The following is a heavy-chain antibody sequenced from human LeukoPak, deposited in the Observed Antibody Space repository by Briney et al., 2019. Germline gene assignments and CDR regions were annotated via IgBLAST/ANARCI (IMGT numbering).Heavy chain of an antibody. D-gene: IGHD3-10*01. Sequence: SQTLSLTCTVSGGSVRSGNYYWSWIRQPAGKGLEWIGRVYTSGSADYNPSLKSRVTIPLDTSKNQFSLTLTSVTAADTAVYYCARGSYGSGTRGQGTLVTVSS. V-gene: IGHV4-61*02. CDR2: VYTSGSA. CDR3: ARGSYGSGT. J-gene: IGHJ4*02. CDR1: GGSVRSGNYY.